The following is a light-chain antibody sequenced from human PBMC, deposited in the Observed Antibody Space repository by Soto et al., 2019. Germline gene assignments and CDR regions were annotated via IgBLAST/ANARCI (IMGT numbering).Light chain of an antibody. J-gene: IGKJ5*01. V-gene: IGKV3-20*01. Sequence: EIGFTHSPTTLSLSPGERCTLSVRASQSVSSYLAWYQQKPGQAPRLLIYGTSSRATGIPDRFSGSGSGTDFTLTISRLEPEDFAVYYCQQYGNSPITFGQGTRLEI. CDR3: QQYGNSPIT. CDR1: QSVSSY. CDR2: GTS.